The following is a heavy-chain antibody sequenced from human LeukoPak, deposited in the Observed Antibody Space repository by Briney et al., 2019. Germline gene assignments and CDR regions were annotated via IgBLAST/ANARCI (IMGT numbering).Heavy chain of an antibody. Sequence: GGSLRLSCAASGFTFSSYSMHWVPQAPGKGLEYVSSISCSSNHIYYADSVKRRFTISRHNPKNSLYLQINSLRAEDTAVYYCARELLVGPCDPIQPTYMLFYGLDVWGNGTTVTVSS. J-gene: IGHJ6*04. CDR3: ARELLVGPCDPIQPTYMLFYGLDV. CDR1: GFTFSSYS. V-gene: IGHV3-21*01. CDR2: ISCSSNHI. D-gene: IGHD1-26*01.